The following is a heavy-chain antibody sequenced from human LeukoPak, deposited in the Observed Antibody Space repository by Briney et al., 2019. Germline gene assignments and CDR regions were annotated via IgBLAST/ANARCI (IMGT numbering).Heavy chain of an antibody. Sequence: PGGSLRLSCAASGFTFSSYGMHWVRQAPGKGLEWVAVISYDGSNKYYADSVKGRFTISRDNSKNTLYLQMNSLRAEDTAVYYCAKSLGGAGYCSGGSCYPNWGKGNTVTVSS. D-gene: IGHD2-15*01. V-gene: IGHV3-30*18. CDR3: AKSLGGAGYCSGGSCYPN. J-gene: IGHJ6*04. CDR2: ISYDGSNK. CDR1: GFTFSSYG.